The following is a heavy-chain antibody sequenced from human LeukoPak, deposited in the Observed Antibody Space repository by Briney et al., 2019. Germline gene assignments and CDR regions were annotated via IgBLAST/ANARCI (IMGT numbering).Heavy chain of an antibody. J-gene: IGHJ4*02. D-gene: IGHD2-21*02. CDR3: ARAPYCGGDCSRASDY. CDR1: GGSFSGYY. Sequence: SETLSLTCAVYGGSFSGYYWSWIRQPPGKGLEWIGEINYSGTTNYNPPLKSRVTISADTYKNLFSLSLSSVTAADTGVYYCARAPYCGGDCSRASDYWGQGSLVTVSS. CDR2: INYSGTT. V-gene: IGHV4-34*01.